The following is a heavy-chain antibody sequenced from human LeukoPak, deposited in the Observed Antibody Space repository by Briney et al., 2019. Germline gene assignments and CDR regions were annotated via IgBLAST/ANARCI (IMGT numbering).Heavy chain of an antibody. J-gene: IGHJ4*02. CDR1: GFTLTRNH. CDR2: IYSSDAT. CDR3: AKSHGYSYGFDY. Sequence: PGGSLRLSCAASGFTLTRNHMNWVRQVPGKGLEWVSIIYSSDATYYADSVKGRFTVSRDNSKNTLYLQMNSLRAEDTAVYYCAKSHGYSYGFDYWGQGTLVTVSS. D-gene: IGHD5-18*01. V-gene: IGHV3-66*01.